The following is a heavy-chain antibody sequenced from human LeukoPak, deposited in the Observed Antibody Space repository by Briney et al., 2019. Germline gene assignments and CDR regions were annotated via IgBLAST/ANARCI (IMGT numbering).Heavy chain of an antibody. V-gene: IGHV3-48*02. CDR3: ARGLSGGSFGYYFDY. CDR1: GFTFSSYS. D-gene: IGHD2-15*01. J-gene: IGHJ4*02. CDR2: ISISRNTV. Sequence: GGSLRLSCAASGFTFSSYSMNWVRQAPGKGLEWVSYISISRNTVYYAYSVKGRSTISRDNANNSLYLQMNSLRDEDTAVYYCARGLSGGSFGYYFDYWGQGTLVTVSS.